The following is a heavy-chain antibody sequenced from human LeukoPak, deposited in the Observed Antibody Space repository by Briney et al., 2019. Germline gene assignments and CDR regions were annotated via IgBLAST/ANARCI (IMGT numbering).Heavy chain of an antibody. CDR2: INSDGGYI. V-gene: IGHV3-74*01. D-gene: IGHD5-24*01. Sequence: GGSLRLSCAASGFTFSPSWMHWVRQAPGKGLEWVSRINSDGGYINYADSVKGRFTISRDNAKNTLNLQMNSLRAEDTAVYFCARDGSAYNFDYWGQGVLVTVSS. J-gene: IGHJ4*02. CDR3: ARDGSAYNFDY. CDR1: GFTFSPSW.